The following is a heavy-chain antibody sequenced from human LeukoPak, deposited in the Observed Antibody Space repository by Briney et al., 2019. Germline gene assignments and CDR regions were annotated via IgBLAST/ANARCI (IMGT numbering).Heavy chain of an antibody. CDR3: ARNYCSGGSCGYYVDV. CDR2: MNPNSGNT. J-gene: IGHJ6*03. V-gene: IGHV1-8*01. CDR1: GYTFTSYD. Sequence: ASVKVSCKASGYTFTSYDIKWVRQAAGEGLEWRGWMNPNSGNTGYAQKFQGRVTMTRNTSISTAYMELSSLRSEDTAVYYCARNYCSGGSCGYYVDVWGKGTTVTISS. D-gene: IGHD2-15*01.